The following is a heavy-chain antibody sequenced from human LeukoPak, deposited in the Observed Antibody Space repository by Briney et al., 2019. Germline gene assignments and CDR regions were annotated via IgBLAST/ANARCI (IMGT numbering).Heavy chain of an antibody. CDR1: GFTFRSYS. Sequence: GGSLRLSCAASGFTFRSYSMNWVRQAPGKGLEWLSYISSTSSARYYADSLKGRFIISRDNAKNSLYLQMNSLRAEDTAVYYCARVIGSYGDSAYWGQGTLVTVSS. V-gene: IGHV3-48*04. CDR3: ARVIGSYGDSAY. CDR2: ISSTSSAR. D-gene: IGHD3-16*01. J-gene: IGHJ4*02.